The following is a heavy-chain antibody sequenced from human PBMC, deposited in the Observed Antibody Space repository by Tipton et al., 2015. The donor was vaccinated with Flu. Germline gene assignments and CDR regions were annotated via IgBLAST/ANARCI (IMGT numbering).Heavy chain of an antibody. D-gene: IGHD2-15*01. CDR2: IYSSGST. J-gene: IGHJ4*02. CDR1: SGSISSYY. V-gene: IGHV4-4*07. CDR3: ARYCRGGNCYNY. Sequence: TLSLTCTVSSGSISSYYWGWIRQPAGKGLEWIGRIYSSGSTNYNPSLKSRVTMSVETSKNQFSLKLTSVTAADTAVYYCARYCRGGNCYNYWGQGTLVAVSS.